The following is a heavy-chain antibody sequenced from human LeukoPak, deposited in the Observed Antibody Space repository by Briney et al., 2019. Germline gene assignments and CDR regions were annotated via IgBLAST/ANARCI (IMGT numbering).Heavy chain of an antibody. Sequence: PGGSLRLSCAASGFTFSSYGMSWVRQAPGKGLEWVSAISGSGGSTYYADSVKGRFTISRDNSRNTLYLQMNSLRAEDTAVYYCAKEGVGSSWTFDYWGQGTLVTVSS. CDR2: ISGSGGST. D-gene: IGHD6-13*01. V-gene: IGHV3-23*01. CDR3: AKEGVGSSWTFDY. J-gene: IGHJ4*02. CDR1: GFTFSSYG.